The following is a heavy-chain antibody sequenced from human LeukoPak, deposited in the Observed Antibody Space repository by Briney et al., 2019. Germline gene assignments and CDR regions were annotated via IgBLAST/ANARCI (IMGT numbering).Heavy chain of an antibody. Sequence: GSLRLSCTVSGFTVSSNSMSWVRQPPGKGLEWIGSIYYSGSTYYNPSLKSRVTISVDTSKNQFSLKLSSVTAADTAVYYCARPLAVAGDFDYWGQGTLVTVSS. CDR2: IYYSGST. J-gene: IGHJ4*02. V-gene: IGHV4-39*01. CDR3: ARPLAVAGDFDY. CDR1: GFTVSSNS. D-gene: IGHD6-19*01.